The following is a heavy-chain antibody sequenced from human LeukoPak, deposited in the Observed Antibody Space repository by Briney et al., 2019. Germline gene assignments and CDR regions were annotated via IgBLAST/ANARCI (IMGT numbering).Heavy chain of an antibody. CDR3: AKGPPFSMVRGVIIPYYFDY. CDR1: GFTFDDYA. Sequence: PGRSLRLSCAASGFTFDDYAMHWVRQAPGKGPEWVSGISWNSGSIGYADPVKGRFTISRDNAKNSLYLQMNSLRAEDTALYYCAKGPPFSMVRGVIIPYYFDYWGQGTLVTVSS. J-gene: IGHJ4*02. D-gene: IGHD3-10*01. CDR2: ISWNSGSI. V-gene: IGHV3-9*01.